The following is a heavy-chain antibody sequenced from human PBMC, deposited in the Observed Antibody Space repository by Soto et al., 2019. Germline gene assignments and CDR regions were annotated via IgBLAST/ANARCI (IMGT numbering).Heavy chain of an antibody. CDR3: ARDFEY. CDR1: GFSFSTFW. CDR2: INSDGSST. J-gene: IGHJ4*02. Sequence: GWSLRLSCEASGFSFSTFWMHWVRQAPGKGLVWVSLINSDGSSTYYADSVKGRVTISRDNAKNTLYLQLNSLRPEDTAVYYCARDFEYWGQGTLFTVSS. V-gene: IGHV3-74*01.